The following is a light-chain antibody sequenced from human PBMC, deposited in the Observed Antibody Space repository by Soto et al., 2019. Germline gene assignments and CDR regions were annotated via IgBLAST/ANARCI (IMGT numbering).Light chain of an antibody. CDR3: QQYINWPPLT. V-gene: IGKV3-15*01. J-gene: IGKJ4*01. CDR1: QRVSSN. Sequence: EMVLTQSPATLSVSPGERATLSCRASQRVSSNLAWYQQKPGQSARLLLFGAATRATNIPARFSGSGSGTEFTLPISSLQTEDFAVYYCQQYINWPPLTFGGGTKVDIK. CDR2: GAA.